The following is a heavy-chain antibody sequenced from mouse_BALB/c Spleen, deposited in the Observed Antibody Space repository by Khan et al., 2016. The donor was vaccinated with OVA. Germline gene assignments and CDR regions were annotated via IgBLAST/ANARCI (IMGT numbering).Heavy chain of an antibody. CDR2: IYPGSATT. CDR1: GYKFTDYV. CDR3: ARSYDDDGAWFVY. Sequence: QVQLQQSGPELVKPGASVKMSCKASGYKFTDYVISWVKQRTGQGLEWIGDIYPGSATTPYNERFEGKATLTADKSSNTAYMQFRSLTSEDSAVYFCARSYDDDGAWFVYWGQGTLVTVSA. D-gene: IGHD2-4*01. J-gene: IGHJ3*01. V-gene: IGHV1-81*01.